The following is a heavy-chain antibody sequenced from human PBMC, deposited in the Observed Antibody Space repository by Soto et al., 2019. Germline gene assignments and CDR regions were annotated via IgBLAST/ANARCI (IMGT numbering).Heavy chain of an antibody. J-gene: IGHJ4*02. V-gene: IGHV4-34*01. CDR1: GGSFSGNY. CDR3: ARVPTIVRGVIDGDDDFHY. Sequence: PSETLSLTCAFYGGSFSGNYWSWIRQPPGKGLEWIGEINHSGNTNYNPSLKSRVTISVDTSKNQFSLKLSSVIAADTAVYYCARVPTIVRGVIDGDDDFHYSGPRTLVTVSS. D-gene: IGHD3-10*01. CDR2: INHSGNT.